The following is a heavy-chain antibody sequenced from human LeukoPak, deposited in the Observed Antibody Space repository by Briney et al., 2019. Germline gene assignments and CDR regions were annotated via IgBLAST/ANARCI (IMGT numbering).Heavy chain of an antibody. Sequence: KPSETLSLTCAVYGGSFSGYYWSWIRQPPGKGLEWIGEINHSGSTDYNPSLKSRVTISVDTSKNQFSLKLSSVTAADTAVYYCARQGVIVATATSYYYMDVWGKGTTVTVPS. D-gene: IGHD5-12*01. CDR3: ARQGVIVATATSYYYMDV. J-gene: IGHJ6*03. V-gene: IGHV4-34*01. CDR1: GGSFSGYY. CDR2: INHSGST.